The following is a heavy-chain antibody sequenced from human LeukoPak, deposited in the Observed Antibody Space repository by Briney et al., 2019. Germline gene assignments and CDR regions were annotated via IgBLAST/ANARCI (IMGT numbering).Heavy chain of an antibody. CDR3: AGVEFGSRYYYYVDV. V-gene: IGHV3-48*04. CDR2: ISSSGSTI. Sequence: PGGSLRLSCAASGFTFSRSAMTWVRQGPGTGLEWVSYISSSGSTIKYADSVKGRFTISRDNANNSLYLQMNSLRAEDTAVYYCAGVEFGSRYYYYVDVWGKGTTVTVSS. J-gene: IGHJ6*03. CDR1: GFTFSRSA. D-gene: IGHD1-1*01.